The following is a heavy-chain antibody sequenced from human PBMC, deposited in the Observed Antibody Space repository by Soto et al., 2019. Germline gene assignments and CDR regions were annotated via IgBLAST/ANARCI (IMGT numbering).Heavy chain of an antibody. Sequence: ASVKVSCKASGYTFTGYYMHWVRQAPGQGLEWMGWINPNSGGTNYAQKFQGWVTMTRDTSISTAYMELSRLRSDDTAVYYCARGGPPHCGWDIYYYYGMDVWGQGTTVTVSS. J-gene: IGHJ6*02. D-gene: IGHD6-19*01. CDR1: GYTFTGYY. CDR2: INPNSGGT. V-gene: IGHV1-2*04. CDR3: ARGGPPHCGWDIYYYYGMDV.